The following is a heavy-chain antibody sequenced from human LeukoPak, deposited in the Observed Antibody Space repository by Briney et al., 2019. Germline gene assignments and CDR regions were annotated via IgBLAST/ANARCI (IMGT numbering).Heavy chain of an antibody. CDR1: GFTFSYYG. Sequence: PGGSLGLSCAASGFTFSYYGMHWVRQAPGKGLEWVAFIRYDGNDKFYSESVKGRFTISRDTSRNTLYLQMNSLRLDDTAVYYCAKDLMRDRWFGESWGQGTLVTVSS. CDR2: IRYDGNDK. CDR3: AKDLMRDRWFGES. D-gene: IGHD3-10*01. V-gene: IGHV3-30*02. J-gene: IGHJ5*02.